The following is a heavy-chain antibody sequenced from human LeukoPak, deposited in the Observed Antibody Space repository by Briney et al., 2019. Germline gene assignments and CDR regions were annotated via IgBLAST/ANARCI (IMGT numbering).Heavy chain of an antibody. V-gene: IGHV4-4*07. D-gene: IGHD6-13*01. CDR2: IYTSGST. Sequence: SETLSLTCTVSGGSISSYYWSWIRQPAGKGLEWIGRIYTSGSTNYNPSLKSRVTMSVDTSKNQFSLKLSSVTAADTAVYYCARVGGDIAAAGSGLYYFDYWGQGTLVTVSS. CDR1: GGSISSYY. CDR3: ARVGGDIAAAGSGLYYFDY. J-gene: IGHJ4*02.